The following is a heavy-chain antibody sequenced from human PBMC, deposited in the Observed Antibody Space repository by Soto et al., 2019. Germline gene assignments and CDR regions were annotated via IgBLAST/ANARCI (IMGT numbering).Heavy chain of an antibody. D-gene: IGHD1-26*01. CDR3: ARDKVGATPFDY. CDR1: GGSFWGYY. Sequence: SYTLYLTCAVYGGSFWGYYWSWFRQPPGKGLEWIGEINHSGSTNYNPSLKSRVTISVDTSKNQFSLKLSSVTAADTAVYYCARDKVGATPFDYWGQGTLVTVSS. J-gene: IGHJ4*02. V-gene: IGHV4-34*01. CDR2: INHSGST.